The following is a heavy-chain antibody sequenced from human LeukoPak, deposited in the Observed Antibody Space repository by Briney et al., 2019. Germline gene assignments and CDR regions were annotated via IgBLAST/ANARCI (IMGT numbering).Heavy chain of an antibody. V-gene: IGHV1-18*01. CDR3: QRITIFGVVIDFDY. J-gene: IGHJ4*02. Sequence: VASVKLSCKASGYAFTSYGISWVRQAPGQGVEWVGWISVNNGNTHYAQKFQGRVTMTTDTSTSTAYMEVRSLSSDDTAVYYCQRITIFGVVIDFDYWGQGTLVTVSS. CDR2: ISVNNGNT. D-gene: IGHD3-3*01. CDR1: GYAFTSYG.